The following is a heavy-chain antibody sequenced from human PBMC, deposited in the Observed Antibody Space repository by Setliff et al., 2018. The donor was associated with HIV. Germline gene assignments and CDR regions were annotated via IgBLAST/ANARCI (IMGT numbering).Heavy chain of an antibody. V-gene: IGHV3-7*04. CDR2: MNRDGREK. CDR1: GFTFCSSW. D-gene: IGHD3-10*01. CDR3: ARDPAFGAFDI. J-gene: IGHJ3*02. Sequence: GGSLRLSCAPSGFTFCSSWMTWVRQAPGRGLEYVAGMNRDGREKLYADSVKGRFSVSRDNAKNSLYLQMSSLRTEDTAVYFCARDPAFGAFDIWGQGTMVTVSS.